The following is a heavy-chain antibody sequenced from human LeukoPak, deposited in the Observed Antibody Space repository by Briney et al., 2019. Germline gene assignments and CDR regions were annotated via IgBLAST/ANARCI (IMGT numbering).Heavy chain of an antibody. Sequence: PSETLSLTCTVSGGSISSSSYYWGWIRQPPGKGLEWIGSIYYSGSTYYNPSLKSRVTISVDTSKNQFSLKLSSVTAADTAVYYCAREAGPGGSGSYSHYYYMDVWGKGTTVTVSS. D-gene: IGHD3-10*01. CDR2: IYYSGST. CDR1: GGSISSSSYY. V-gene: IGHV4-39*07. J-gene: IGHJ6*03. CDR3: AREAGPGGSGSYSHYYYMDV.